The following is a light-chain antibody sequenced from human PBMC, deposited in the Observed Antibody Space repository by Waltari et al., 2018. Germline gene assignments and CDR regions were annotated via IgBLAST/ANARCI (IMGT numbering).Light chain of an antibody. CDR2: GAS. J-gene: IGKJ1*01. CDR1: QSVSRA. V-gene: IGKV3-20*01. CDR3: QHYVSLPVT. Sequence: SCRASQSVSRALAWYQQNPGQAPRLLIYGASNRATGIPDRFRGSGSGTDFSLIISRLEPEDFAVYYCQHYVSLPVTFGQGTKVEIK.